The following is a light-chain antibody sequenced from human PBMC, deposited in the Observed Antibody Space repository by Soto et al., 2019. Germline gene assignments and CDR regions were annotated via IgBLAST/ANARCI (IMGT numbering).Light chain of an antibody. CDR3: SSFAGSNEMV. Sequence: QSALTQPPSASGSPGQSVTISCTGTSSDVGGYNYVSWYQQHPGKAPKVMIYEVSKRPSRVPDRFSGSKSGNTASLTVSGLQAEDEADYYCSSFAGSNEMVFGGGTKLTVL. CDR1: SSDVGGYNY. V-gene: IGLV2-8*01. J-gene: IGLJ2*01. CDR2: EVS.